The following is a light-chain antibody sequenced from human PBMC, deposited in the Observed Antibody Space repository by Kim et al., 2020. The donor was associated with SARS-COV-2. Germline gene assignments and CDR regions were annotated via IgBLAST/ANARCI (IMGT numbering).Light chain of an antibody. Sequence: QAGLTQPPSVSTALRQTATLTCTGNNNNVGNRGAAWLQQHQGHPPKLLSYRNNNRPSGISERFSASRSGNTASLTITGLQPEDEADYYCSAWDFSLSAVVFGGGTKLTVL. CDR3: SAWDFSLSAVV. CDR1: NNNVGNRG. J-gene: IGLJ2*01. V-gene: IGLV10-54*01. CDR2: RNN.